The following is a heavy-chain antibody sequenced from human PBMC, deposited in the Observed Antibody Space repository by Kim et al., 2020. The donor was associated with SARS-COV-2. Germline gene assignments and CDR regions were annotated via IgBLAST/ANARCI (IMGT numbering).Heavy chain of an antibody. J-gene: IGHJ4*01. CDR2: ISGSGGST. D-gene: IGHD2-8*01. CDR3: AKSPTIVLMVYAIN. CDR1: GFTFISYA. Sequence: GGSLRLSCAASGFTFISYAMSWVRQAPGKGLEWVSAISGSGGSTYYADSVKGRFTISRDNSKNTLYLQMNSLRAEDTAVFYCAKSPTIVLMVYAINWGHGTLVTVSS. V-gene: IGHV3-23*01.